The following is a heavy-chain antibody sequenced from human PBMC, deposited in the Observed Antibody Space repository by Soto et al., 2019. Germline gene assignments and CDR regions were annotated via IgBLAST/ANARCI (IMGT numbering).Heavy chain of an antibody. CDR3: LRDDRAISGVFTLDY. J-gene: IGHJ4*02. V-gene: IGHV1-3*01. CDR2: SNEGSGNS. Sequence: QVQLVQSGAEVKRPGASVRVSCKASGYNFKNYAIHWVRQAPGQRLEWMGWSNEGSGNSRYSQKFQGRVSITRDTSANTGYMDLSSLKSDDTATYYCLRDDRAISGVFTLDYWGPGTLVTVSS. D-gene: IGHD3-3*01. CDR1: GYNFKNYA.